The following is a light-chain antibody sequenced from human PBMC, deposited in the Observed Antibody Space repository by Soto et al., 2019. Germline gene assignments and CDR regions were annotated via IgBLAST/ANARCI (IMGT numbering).Light chain of an antibody. CDR1: GRDVGGFDS. Sequence: QSALTQPASVSGSLGHSLTIFCTGSGRDVGGFDSVSWFQQHPGKAPKLLISDVTDRPSGISDRFSGSKSGNTASLTISWLQAEDEADYYCNSYTTSGHPNYVFGTGTKVTVL. V-gene: IGLV2-14*03. CDR3: NSYTTSGHPNYV. J-gene: IGLJ1*01. CDR2: DVT.